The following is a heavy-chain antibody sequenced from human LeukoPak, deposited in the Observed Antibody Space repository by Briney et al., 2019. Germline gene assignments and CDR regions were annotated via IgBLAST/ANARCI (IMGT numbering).Heavy chain of an antibody. V-gene: IGHV4-59*01. D-gene: IGHD1-20*01. Sequence: TSSETLSLTCAVYGGSFSGYYWSWIRQPPGKGLEWIGYIYYSGSTNYNPSLRSRVTISVDTSKNQFSLKLSSVTAADTAVYYCARDNGGNPITGTTDNWFDPWGQGTLVTVSS. CDR1: GGSFSGYY. CDR3: ARDNGGNPITGTTDNWFDP. J-gene: IGHJ5*02. CDR2: IYYSGST.